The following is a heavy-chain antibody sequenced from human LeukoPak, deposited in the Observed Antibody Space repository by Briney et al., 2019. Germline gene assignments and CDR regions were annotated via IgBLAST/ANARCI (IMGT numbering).Heavy chain of an antibody. J-gene: IGHJ4*02. CDR2: LNPSGSGT. CDR3: AKDGGTYSADY. D-gene: IGHD1-26*01. V-gene: IGHV1-46*01. Sequence: ASVKVSCKASGYTFTTYKMHWMRQAPGQGLEWMGILNPSGSGTRNAQKFQGRVTMTRDTSTSTVYMELSSLRSEDTAVYYCAKDGGTYSADYWGQGTLVTVSS. CDR1: GYTFTTYK.